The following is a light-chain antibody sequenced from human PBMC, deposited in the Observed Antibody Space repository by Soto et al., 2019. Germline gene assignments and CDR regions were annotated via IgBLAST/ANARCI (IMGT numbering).Light chain of an antibody. Sequence: EIVLTQSPGTLSLSPGXXXXXXXXASXXVSXXYLDWYQQKPGQAPRLLIYGASSRATGIPDRFSGSGSGTDFTLTISRLEPEDFAXYXCQQYGSLLTFGGGTKVEIK. V-gene: IGKV3-20*01. CDR1: XXVSXXY. CDR2: GAS. CDR3: QQYGSLLT. J-gene: IGKJ4*01.